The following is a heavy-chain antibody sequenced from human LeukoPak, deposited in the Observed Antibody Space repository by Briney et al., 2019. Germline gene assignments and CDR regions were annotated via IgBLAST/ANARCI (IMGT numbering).Heavy chain of an antibody. D-gene: IGHD5-12*01. J-gene: IGHJ4*02. V-gene: IGHV4-59*08. CDR2: IYYSGST. Sequence: PSETLSLTCTVSGGSISSYYWSWIRQPPGKGLEWIGYIYYSGSTNYNPSLKSRVTISVDTSKNQISLKLSSVTAADTAVYYCARGWSGYGGYFDYWGQGTLVTVSS. CDR3: ARGWSGYGGYFDY. CDR1: GGSISSYY.